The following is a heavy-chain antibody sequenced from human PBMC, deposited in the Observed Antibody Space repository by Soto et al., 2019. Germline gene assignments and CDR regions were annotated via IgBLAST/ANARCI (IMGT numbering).Heavy chain of an antibody. CDR1: GGTFSSYA. J-gene: IGHJ4*02. Sequence: QVQLVQSGAEVKKPGSSVKVSCKASGGTFSSYAINWVRQAPGQGLEWMGGIIPIFGTANYAQKFQGRVTITADESTSTAYMELSSLRSEDTAVYYCARLTGYYDSSGYYYWWYFDYWGQGTLVTVSS. V-gene: IGHV1-69*01. CDR2: IIPIFGTA. CDR3: ARLTGYYDSSGYYYWWYFDY. D-gene: IGHD3-22*01.